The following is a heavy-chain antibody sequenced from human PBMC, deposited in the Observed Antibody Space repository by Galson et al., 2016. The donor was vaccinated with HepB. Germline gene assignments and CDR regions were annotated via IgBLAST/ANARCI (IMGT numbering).Heavy chain of an antibody. J-gene: IGHJ5*01. Sequence: SLRLSCAASGFTFSSSWMGWARQAPGKGLEWVASINEDGSQESYVDSVKGRFTISRDNAKNSLSLHVDSLRAEDTALYFCAKGGWLDWWGQGTLVTVSS. CDR2: INEDGSQE. CDR3: AKGGWLDW. V-gene: IGHV3-7*01. CDR1: GFTFSSSW. D-gene: IGHD3-16*01.